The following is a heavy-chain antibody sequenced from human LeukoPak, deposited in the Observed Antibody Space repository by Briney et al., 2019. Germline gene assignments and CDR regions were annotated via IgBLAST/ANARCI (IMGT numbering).Heavy chain of an antibody. J-gene: IGHJ5*02. CDR2: ISAYNGNT. V-gene: IGHV1-18*01. Sequence: ASVKVSCKASGYTYTSYGISWVRQAPGQGLEWMGWISAYNGNTNYAQKLQGRVTMTTDTSTSTAYMELRSLRSDDTAVYYCARDHGIVATIGWFDPWGQGTLVTVSS. CDR3: ARDHGIVATIGWFDP. D-gene: IGHD5-12*01. CDR1: GYTYTSYG.